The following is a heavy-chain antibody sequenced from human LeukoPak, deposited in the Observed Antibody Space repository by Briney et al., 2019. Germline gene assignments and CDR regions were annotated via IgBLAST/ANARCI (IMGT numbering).Heavy chain of an antibody. V-gene: IGHV3-48*03. Sequence: SGGSLRLSCAASGFTFSSYEMNWVRQAPGKGLEWVSYISSGGSTIYYADSVRGRFTISRDNAKNSLYPQMNSLRAEDTAVYYCARENSGGYYPHYHYYGMDVWGQGTTVTVSS. CDR2: ISSGGSTI. J-gene: IGHJ6*02. CDR1: GFTFSSYE. D-gene: IGHD3-22*01. CDR3: ARENSGGYYPHYHYYGMDV.